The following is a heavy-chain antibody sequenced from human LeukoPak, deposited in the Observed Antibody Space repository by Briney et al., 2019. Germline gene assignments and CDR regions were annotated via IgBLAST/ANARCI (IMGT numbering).Heavy chain of an antibody. CDR2: IYSGGST. V-gene: IGHV3-66*01. CDR3: ARDRYCDSSGPLTYYYGMDV. Sequence: GALRLSCAASGFTVSSNYMSWVRQAPGKGLEWVSVIYSGGSTYYADSVKGRFTISRDNSKNTLYLQMNSLRAEDTAVYYCARDRYCDSSGPLTYYYGMDVWGQGTTVTVSS. CDR1: GFTVSSNY. D-gene: IGHD3-22*01. J-gene: IGHJ6*02.